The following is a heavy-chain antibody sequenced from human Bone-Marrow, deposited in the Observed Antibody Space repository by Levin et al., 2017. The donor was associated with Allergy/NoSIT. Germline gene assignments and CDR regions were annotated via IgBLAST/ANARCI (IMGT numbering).Heavy chain of an antibody. CDR1: GFRFSDYS. CDR2: ISSSSSYT. J-gene: IGHJ5*02. V-gene: IGHV3-11*06. Sequence: LSLTCAASGFRFSDYSMTWIRQAPGRGLEWVSYISSSSSYTNYVESVKGRFTTSRDNAKSTLYLQMDNLRDDDTAVYYCGRGQEGDPWGQGTLVTVSS. CDR3: GRGQEGDP.